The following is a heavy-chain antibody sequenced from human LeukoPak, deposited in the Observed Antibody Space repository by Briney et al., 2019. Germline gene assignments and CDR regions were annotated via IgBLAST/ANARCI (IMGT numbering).Heavy chain of an antibody. D-gene: IGHD1-26*01. V-gene: IGHV4-61*02. J-gene: IGHJ4*02. CDR2: IYTSGST. CDR1: GGSISSGSYY. CDR3: AREVGGSNYFDY. Sequence: PSQTLSLTCTVSGGSISSGSYYWSWIRQPAGKGLEWIGRIYTSGSTNYNPSLKSRVTISVDTSKNQFSLKLSSVTAADTAVYYCAREVGGSNYFDYWGQGTLVTVSS.